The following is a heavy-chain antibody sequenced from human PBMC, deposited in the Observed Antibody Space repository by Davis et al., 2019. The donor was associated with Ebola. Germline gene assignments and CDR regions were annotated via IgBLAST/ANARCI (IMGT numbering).Heavy chain of an antibody. J-gene: IGHJ4*02. V-gene: IGHV1-2*02. D-gene: IGHD3-22*01. Sequence: ASVKVSCKASGYTFTDYAIHWVRQAPGQGLEWMGWVSPTTGGTNYAPKFQGRVTMTTDTSITTAYMALSSLGSDDTAVYYCARDGEAFDSSGAYEVPFDYWGQGILVTVSS. CDR2: VSPTTGGT. CDR3: ARDGEAFDSSGAYEVPFDY. CDR1: GYTFTDYA.